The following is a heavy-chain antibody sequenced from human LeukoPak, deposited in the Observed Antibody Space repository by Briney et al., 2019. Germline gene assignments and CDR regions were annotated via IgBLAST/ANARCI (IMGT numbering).Heavy chain of an antibody. J-gene: IGHJ4*02. CDR1: GGSISSSNYY. CDR3: ARREVWGTYRLMYYFDY. CDR2: IYYIGST. D-gene: IGHD3-16*02. Sequence: SETLSLTCTVSGGSISSSNYYWGWIRQPPGKGLEWIGNIYYIGSTYYNPSLKSRVTISVDMSENQFSLQLTSVTAADTAVYYCARREVWGTYRLMYYFDYWGQGTLVTVSS. V-gene: IGHV4-39*07.